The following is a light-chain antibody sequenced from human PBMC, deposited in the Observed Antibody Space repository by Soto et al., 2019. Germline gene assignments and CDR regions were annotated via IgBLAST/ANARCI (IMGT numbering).Light chain of an antibody. V-gene: IGLV1-44*01. J-gene: IGLJ3*02. CDR3: AAWDDSLTGSV. Sequence: QSVLTQPPSASGTPGQRVTISCSGSRSNIGSNFVNWYQQLPGAAPKLLLYSNNQRPSGVPDRFSGSKSGTSASLAISGLQSEDEADYYCAAWDDSLTGSVFGGGTQLTVL. CDR2: SNN. CDR1: RSNIGSNF.